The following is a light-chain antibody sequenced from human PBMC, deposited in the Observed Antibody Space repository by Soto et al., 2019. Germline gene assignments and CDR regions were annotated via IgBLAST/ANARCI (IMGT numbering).Light chain of an antibody. CDR3: QQYDSSPPYT. J-gene: IGKJ2*01. CDR1: QSVSSSY. CDR2: GAS. V-gene: IGKV3-20*01. Sequence: DIVLTQSPGTLSLSPGERATISCRASQSVSSSYLAWYQQKPGQAPRLLIYGASSRATGIPDRFSGSGSGTEFSLTISRLEPEDFALYYYQQYDSSPPYTFGQGTKLEIK.